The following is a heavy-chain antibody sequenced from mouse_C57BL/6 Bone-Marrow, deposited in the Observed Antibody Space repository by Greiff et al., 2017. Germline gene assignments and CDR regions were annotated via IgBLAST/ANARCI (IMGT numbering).Heavy chain of an antibody. D-gene: IGHD1-1*01. J-gene: IGHJ1*03. CDR1: GYAFTNYL. CDR2: INPGSGGT. V-gene: IGHV1-54*01. CDR3: AKGYGSSSYWYFDV. Sequence: VQLKESGAELVRPGTSVKVSCKASGYAFTNYLIEWVKQRPGQGLEWIGVINPGSGGTNYNEKFKGKATLTADKSSSTAYMQLSSLTSEDSAVYFCAKGYGSSSYWYFDVWGTGTTVTVSS.